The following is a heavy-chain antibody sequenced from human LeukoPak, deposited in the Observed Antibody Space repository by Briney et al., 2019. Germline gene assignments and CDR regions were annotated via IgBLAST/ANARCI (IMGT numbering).Heavy chain of an antibody. J-gene: IGHJ1*01. D-gene: IGHD2-15*01. CDR3: ARDSRNWSYCSGGSCHFQH. CDR2: INPNSGGT. CDR1: GYTFTGYY. V-gene: IGHV1-2*02. Sequence: ASVKVSCKASGYTFTGYYMHWVRQAPGQGLEWMGWINPNSGGTNYAQKFQGRVTMTRDTSISTAYMELSRLRTDDTAVYYCARDSRNWSYCSGGSCHFQHWGQGTLVTVSS.